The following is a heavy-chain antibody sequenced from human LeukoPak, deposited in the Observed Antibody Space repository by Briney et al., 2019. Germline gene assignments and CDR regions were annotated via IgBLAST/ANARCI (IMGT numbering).Heavy chain of an antibody. CDR1: GGSFSGYY. CDR2: IYYSGST. J-gene: IGHJ3*02. Sequence: SETLSLTCAVYGGSFSGYYWSWIRQPPGKGLEWIGSIYYSGSTYDNPALKSRVTISVDTSKNQFSLKLSSVTAADTAVYYCARAVAGDDAFDIWGQGTIVTVSS. V-gene: IGHV4-34*01. CDR3: ARAVAGDDAFDI. D-gene: IGHD6-19*01.